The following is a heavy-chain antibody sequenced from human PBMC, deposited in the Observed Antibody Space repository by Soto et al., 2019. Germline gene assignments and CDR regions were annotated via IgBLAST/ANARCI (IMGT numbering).Heavy chain of an antibody. V-gene: IGHV4-34*01. Sequence: QVQLQQWGAGLLKPSETLSLTCAVYGGSFSGYYWSWIRQPPGKGLEWIGEINHSGSTNYNPSLKSRVTISVDTSKNQFSLKLSSVTAADTAVYYCARCQTGNCFDPWGQGTLVTVSS. CDR1: GGSFSGYY. CDR3: ARCQTGNCFDP. CDR2: INHSGST. J-gene: IGHJ5*02.